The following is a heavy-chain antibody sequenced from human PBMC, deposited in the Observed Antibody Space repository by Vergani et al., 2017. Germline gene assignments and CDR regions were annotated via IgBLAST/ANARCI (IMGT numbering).Heavy chain of an antibody. Sequence: QVQLVQSGAEVKKPGASVKVSCKASGYTFTSYYMHWVRQAPGQGLEWMGIINPSGGSTSYAQKFQGRVTMTRDTSTSTVYMELSSLRSEDTAVYYCAKGWGDWNWNYGSHYMDVWGKGTTVTVSS. D-gene: IGHD1-7*01. CDR2: INPSGGST. CDR1: GYTFTSYY. J-gene: IGHJ6*03. CDR3: AKGWGDWNWNYGSHYMDV. V-gene: IGHV1-46*01.